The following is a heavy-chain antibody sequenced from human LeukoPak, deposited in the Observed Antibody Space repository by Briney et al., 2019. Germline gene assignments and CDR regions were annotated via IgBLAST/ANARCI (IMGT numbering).Heavy chain of an antibody. V-gene: IGHV4-30-2*01. D-gene: IGHD6-13*01. CDR3: ARDVAGAAAGNFDY. Sequence: SETLSLTCTVSGGSISSGGYYWSWIRQPPGKGLEWTGYIYHSGSTYYNPSLKSRVTISVDRSKNQFSLKLSSVTAADTAVYYCARDVAGAAAGNFDYWGQGTLVTVSS. J-gene: IGHJ4*02. CDR2: IYHSGST. CDR1: GGSISSGGYY.